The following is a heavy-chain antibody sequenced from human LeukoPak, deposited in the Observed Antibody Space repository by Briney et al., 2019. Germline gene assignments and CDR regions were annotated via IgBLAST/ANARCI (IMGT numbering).Heavy chain of an antibody. D-gene: IGHD1-26*01. CDR2: IYSGGST. CDR1: GGSFSGYY. Sequence: ETLSLTCAVYGGSFSGYYWSWVRQAPEKGLEWVSIIYSGGSTFYADSVKGRFTISRDNSKNTLYLQMNSLRAEDTAVYYCARGGSYLSAFDIWGQGTMVTVSS. J-gene: IGHJ3*02. V-gene: IGHV3-53*01. CDR3: ARGGSYLSAFDI.